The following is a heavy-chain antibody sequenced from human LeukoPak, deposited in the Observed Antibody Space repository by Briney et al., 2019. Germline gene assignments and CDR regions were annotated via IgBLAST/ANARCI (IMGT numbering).Heavy chain of an antibody. V-gene: IGHV3-23*01. CDR1: GFTFSSYG. Sequence: PGGSLRLSCAASGFTFSSYGMSWVRQAPGKGLEWVSAISGSGGSTYYADSVKGRFTISRDNSKNTLYLQMNSLRAEDTAVHYCARAPTFSGWFDYWGQGTLVTVSS. CDR3: ARAPTFSGWFDY. CDR2: ISGSGGST. J-gene: IGHJ4*02. D-gene: IGHD6-19*01.